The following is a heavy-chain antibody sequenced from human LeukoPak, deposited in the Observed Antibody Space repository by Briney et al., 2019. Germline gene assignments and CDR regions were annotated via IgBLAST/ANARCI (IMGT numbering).Heavy chain of an antibody. CDR3: ARGTSGSYSTAFDY. D-gene: IGHD1-26*01. J-gene: IGHJ4*02. CDR1: GGSISSYY. V-gene: IGHV4-59*01. Sequence: SETLSLTCTVSGGSISSYYWSWIRQPPGKGLEWIGYIYYSGSTNYNPSLKSRVTISVDTSKNQFSLKLSSVTAADTAVYYCARGTSGSYSTAFDYWGQGTLVTVSS. CDR2: IYYSGST.